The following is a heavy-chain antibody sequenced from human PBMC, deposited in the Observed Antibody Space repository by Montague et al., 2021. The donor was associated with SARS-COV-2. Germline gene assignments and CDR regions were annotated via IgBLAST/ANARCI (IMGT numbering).Heavy chain of an antibody. V-gene: IGHV4-59*08. D-gene: IGHD3-22*01. CDR1: SGSISNYY. J-gene: IGHJ4*02. CDR3: ARGHLSVSMIVVVFTSASYYFDY. Sequence: SETLSLTCTVSSGSISNYYWSWIRQPPGKGLEWIGFISHTESTNYNPSLESRVSISIDTSKSQFSLRVRSVTAADTAVYFCARGHLSVSMIVVVFTSASYYFDYWGQGAQVTVSS. CDR2: ISHTEST.